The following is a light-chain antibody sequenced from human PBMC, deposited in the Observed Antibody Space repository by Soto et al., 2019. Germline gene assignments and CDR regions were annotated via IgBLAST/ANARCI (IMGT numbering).Light chain of an antibody. J-gene: IGKJ1*01. CDR3: QQYYSSPWT. CDR2: WAS. V-gene: IGKV4-1*01. CDR1: RSLLYSSTNRNY. Sequence: DTVMTQSPDSLAVFLGERVTINCKSSRSLLYSSTNRNYLAWFQQKPGQPPKLLTYWASTLESGVPDRFTGSRSGTDFTLTISSLQAEDVAVYYCQQYYSSPWTFGQGTKVEIK.